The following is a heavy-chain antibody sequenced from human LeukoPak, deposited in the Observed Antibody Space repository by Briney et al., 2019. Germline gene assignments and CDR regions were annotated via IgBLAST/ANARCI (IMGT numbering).Heavy chain of an antibody. Sequence: GGTLRLSCAASGFTFSSYGMHWGRQAPGKGLEWVAVISYDGSNKYYADSVKGRFTISRVNSKNTLYLQMNSLRAEDTAVYYCAKGDECWSGLLYTSASLYYYGIYVWGQGTTVTVSS. D-gene: IGHD3-3*01. CDR3: AKGDECWSGLLYTSASLYYYGIYV. V-gene: IGHV3-30*18. CDR1: GFTFSSYG. CDR2: ISYDGSNK. J-gene: IGHJ6*02.